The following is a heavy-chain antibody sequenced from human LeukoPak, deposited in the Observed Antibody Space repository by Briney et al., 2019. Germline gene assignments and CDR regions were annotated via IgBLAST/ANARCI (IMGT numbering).Heavy chain of an antibody. CDR3: ARGSEARVEIVATMLFDY. V-gene: IGHV1-2*02. CDR1: GYTFTDYY. J-gene: IGHJ4*02. D-gene: IGHD5-12*01. CDR2: INPNSGDT. Sequence: ASVKVSCKASGYTFTDYYMHWVRQAPGQGLEWMGWINPNSGDTDYAQKFQGRVTMTRDTSISTAYMELSRLRSDDPAVYYCARGSEARVEIVATMLFDYWGQGTLVTVSS.